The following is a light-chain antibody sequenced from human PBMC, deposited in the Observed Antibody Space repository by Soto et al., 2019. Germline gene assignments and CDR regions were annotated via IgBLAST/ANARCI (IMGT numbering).Light chain of an antibody. CDR1: QSVRNW. J-gene: IGKJ5*01. CDR2: DAS. V-gene: IGKV1-5*01. Sequence: DIQMTQSPSTLSASVGDRVTITCRASQSVRNWLAWYQQKPGKAPKLLIYDASRLNGGVPSRFSGNGSGTEFSLTISSLQPDDFTTYYCQHYNSSPITFGQGTRLEI. CDR3: QHYNSSPIT.